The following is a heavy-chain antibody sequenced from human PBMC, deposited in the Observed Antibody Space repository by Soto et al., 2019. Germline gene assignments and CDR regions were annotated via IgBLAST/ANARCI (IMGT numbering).Heavy chain of an antibody. CDR2: IVVISKTA. CDR3: ARAIKRWEVHYYFDY. Sequence: QVVLLQSGSEVKEPGSPGRVSCQVSGSTFNNFAFSWGRQAPGHGPGWMGGIVVISKTADYSQRFRDRVTITADTSTNTLYMELGSLTFEDTAVYYCARAIKRWEVHYYFDYWGQGTLVTVSS. CDR1: GSTFNNFA. V-gene: IGHV1-69*06. D-gene: IGHD1-26*01. J-gene: IGHJ4*02.